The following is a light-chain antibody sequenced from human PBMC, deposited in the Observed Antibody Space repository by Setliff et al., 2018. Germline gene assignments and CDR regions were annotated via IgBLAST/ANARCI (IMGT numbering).Light chain of an antibody. Sequence: QSALAQPASVSGSPGQSITISCSGTSSDIGAYNSVSWYQQHPGKAPRVIIYEVSDRPSGVSNRFSGSKSDNTASLTISGLRAEDEADYYCCSHASSSPYVFGTGTKVTVL. V-gene: IGLV2-14*01. CDR2: EVS. CDR3: CSHASSSPYV. CDR1: SSDIGAYNS. J-gene: IGLJ1*01.